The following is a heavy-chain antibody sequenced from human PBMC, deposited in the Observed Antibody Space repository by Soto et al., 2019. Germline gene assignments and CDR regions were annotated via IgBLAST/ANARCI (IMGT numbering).Heavy chain of an antibody. D-gene: IGHD3-22*01. Sequence: SETLSLTCAVSGYSISSGYYWGWIRQPPGKGLEWIGSIYHSGSTYYNPSLKSRVTISVDTSKNQFSLKLSSVTAADTAVYYCAREGFYYDSSGSLDYWGQGTLVTVSS. CDR1: GYSISSGYY. CDR2: IYHSGST. CDR3: AREGFYYDSSGSLDY. J-gene: IGHJ4*02. V-gene: IGHV4-38-2*02.